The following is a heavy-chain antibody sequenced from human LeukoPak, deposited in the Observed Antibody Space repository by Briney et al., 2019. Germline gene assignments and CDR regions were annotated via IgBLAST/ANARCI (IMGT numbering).Heavy chain of an antibody. J-gene: IGHJ4*02. CDR2: IMYDGSQK. D-gene: IGHD2-21*01. CDR3: AGYFTVNVYSPRRGDY. CDR1: GFTFSTYW. V-gene: IGHV3-7*01. Sequence: GGSLRLSCAASGFTFSTYWMMWVRQAPGKGLEWVASIMYDGSQKYYVDSVKGRFTVSRDNAKNSLFLQMNSLRAEDTAVYYWAGYFTVNVYSPRRGDYGGRGTWVTVS.